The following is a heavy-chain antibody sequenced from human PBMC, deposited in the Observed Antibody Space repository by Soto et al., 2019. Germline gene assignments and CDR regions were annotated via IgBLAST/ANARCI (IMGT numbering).Heavy chain of an antibody. J-gene: IGHJ4*02. CDR1: GYSFTNYW. Sequence: GESLKISCKASGYSFTNYWIGWVRQIPGKGLEWMGLIFPSDSDTRYSPSFQGQVTISADKSITTAHLQWSSLKASDTAIYFCVRPTRDGYGAEAYYFDSWGQGTLVTVSS. CDR3: VRPTRDGYGAEAYYFDS. V-gene: IGHV5-51*01. CDR2: IFPSDSDT. D-gene: IGHD3-22*01.